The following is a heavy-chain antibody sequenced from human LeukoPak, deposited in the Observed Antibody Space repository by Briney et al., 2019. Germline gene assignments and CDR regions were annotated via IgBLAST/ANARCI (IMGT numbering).Heavy chain of an antibody. D-gene: IGHD2-15*01. V-gene: IGHV1-69*13. J-gene: IGHJ6*03. CDR3: AREGRRGAVVWASMDV. CDR2: IIPIFGTA. CDR1: GGTFSSYA. Sequence: SVNVSCKASGGTFSSYAISWVRQAPGQGLEWMGGIIPIFGTANYAQKFQGRVTITADESTSTAYMELSSLRSEDTAVYYCAREGRRGAVVWASMDVWGKGTTVTVSS.